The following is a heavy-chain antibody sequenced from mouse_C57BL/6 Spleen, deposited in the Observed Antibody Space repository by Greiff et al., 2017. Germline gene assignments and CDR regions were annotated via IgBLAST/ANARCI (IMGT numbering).Heavy chain of an antibody. CDR2: ISSGSSTI. J-gene: IGHJ2*01. CDR3: ARALLYFDY. CDR1: GFTFSDYG. V-gene: IGHV5-17*01. Sequence: VQLKESGGGLVKPGRSLKLSCAASGFTFSDYGMHWVRQAPEKGLEWVAYISSGSSTIYYADTVKGRFTISRDNAKKTLFQQMTSLRSEDTAKYYGARALLYFDYWGQGTTLTVSS. D-gene: IGHD2-10*01.